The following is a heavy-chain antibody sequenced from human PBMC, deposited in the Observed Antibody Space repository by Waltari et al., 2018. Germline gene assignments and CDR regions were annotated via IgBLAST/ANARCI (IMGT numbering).Heavy chain of an antibody. CDR1: GGSPNNYY. D-gene: IGHD3-22*01. V-gene: IGHV4-59*01. CDR2: IYHSGAT. Sequence: QLQESGPGLLRPSETLSLTCTVSGGSPNNYYWTWIRQPPGKGLEWIGYIYHSGATNYSPSLKSRVTISLDTSKSQFSLKLSSVTAADTGVYYCAGGSGYYYDSTFDYWGQGTLVTVSS. J-gene: IGHJ4*02. CDR3: AGGSGYYYDSTFDY.